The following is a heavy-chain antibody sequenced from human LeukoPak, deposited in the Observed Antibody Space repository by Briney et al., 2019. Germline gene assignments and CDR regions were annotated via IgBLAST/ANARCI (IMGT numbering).Heavy chain of an antibody. V-gene: IGHV4-59*01. CDR2: IFYSGST. CDR3: ARGFYQGGRPSGIAAGP. D-gene: IGHD6-13*01. J-gene: IGHJ5*02. Sequence: SETLSLTCTVSGGSISSYYWSWIRQPPGKGLEWIGYIFYSGSTNYNPSLKSRVTISVDTSKNQFSLKLSSVTAADTAVYYCARGFYQGGRPSGIAAGPWGQGTLVTVSS. CDR1: GGSISSYY.